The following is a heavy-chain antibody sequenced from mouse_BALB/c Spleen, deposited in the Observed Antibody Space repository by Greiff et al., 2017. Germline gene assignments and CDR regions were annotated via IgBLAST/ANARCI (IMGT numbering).Heavy chain of an antibody. CDR2: IYPSDSYT. D-gene: IGHD1-1*01. CDR1: GYTFTSYW. CDR3: ITTVVAHWYFDV. Sequence: VQLQQPGAELVRPGASVKLSCKASGYTFTSYWINWVKQRPGQGLEWIGNIYPSDSYTNYNQKFKDKATLTVDKSSSTAYMQLSSPTSEDSAVYYCITTVVAHWYFDVWGAGTTVTVSS. J-gene: IGHJ1*01. V-gene: IGHV1-69*02.